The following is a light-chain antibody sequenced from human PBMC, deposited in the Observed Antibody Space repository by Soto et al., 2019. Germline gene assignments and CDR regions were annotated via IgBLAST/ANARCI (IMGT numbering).Light chain of an antibody. Sequence: EIVLTQSPATLSLSPGERATLSCRASQSVSRYLAWYQQKPGQAPRLLIYDASNRATGIPARFSGSGSGTDFTLPISNLEPEDFAVYYCQQRSNWPVTFGQGTKVEIK. CDR1: QSVSRY. CDR2: DAS. V-gene: IGKV3-11*01. CDR3: QQRSNWPVT. J-gene: IGKJ1*01.